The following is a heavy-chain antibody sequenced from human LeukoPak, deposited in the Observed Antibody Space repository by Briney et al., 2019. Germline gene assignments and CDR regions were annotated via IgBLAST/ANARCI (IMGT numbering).Heavy chain of an antibody. J-gene: IGHJ4*02. D-gene: IGHD6-19*01. Sequence: SVKVSCKASGGTFSSYAISWVRQAPGQGLEWMGRIIPILGIANYAQKFQGRVTITTDESTSTAYMELSSLRSEDTAVYYCARGWDSSGFDYWGQGTLVTVSS. V-gene: IGHV1-69*04. CDR1: GGTFSSYA. CDR2: IIPILGIA. CDR3: ARGWDSSGFDY.